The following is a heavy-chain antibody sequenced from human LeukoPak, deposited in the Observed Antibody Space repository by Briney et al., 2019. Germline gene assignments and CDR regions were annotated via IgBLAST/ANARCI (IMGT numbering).Heavy chain of an antibody. J-gene: IGHJ6*02. CDR3: AKRSRSSWDNYYYVMDV. CDR1: GFTFSRYG. CDR2: ISYDGSNK. D-gene: IGHD6-13*01. V-gene: IGHV3-30*18. Sequence: GGSLRLSCAASGFTFSRYGMHWVRQAPGKGLEWVAVISYDGSNKYYADSVKGRFTISRDNSKNTLYLQMNSLRAEDTAVYYCAKRSRSSWDNYYYVMDVWGQGTTVTVSS.